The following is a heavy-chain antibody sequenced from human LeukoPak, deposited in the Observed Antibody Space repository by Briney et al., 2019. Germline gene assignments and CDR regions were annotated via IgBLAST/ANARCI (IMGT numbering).Heavy chain of an antibody. J-gene: IGHJ3*02. CDR2: IIPIFGTA. CDR1: GGNFSSYA. CDR3: ARSTFDDSSGYYVDMGAFDI. D-gene: IGHD3-22*01. V-gene: IGHV1-69*13. Sequence: SVKVSCKASGGNFSSYAISWVRQAPGQGLEWMGGIIPIFGTANYAQKFQGRVTITADESTSTAYMELSSLKASDTAMYYCARSTFDDSSGYYVDMGAFDIWGQGTMVTVSS.